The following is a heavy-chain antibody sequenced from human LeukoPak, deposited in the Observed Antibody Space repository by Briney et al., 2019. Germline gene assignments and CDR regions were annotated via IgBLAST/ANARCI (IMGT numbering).Heavy chain of an antibody. Sequence: GGSLRLSCAASGFTFTTYYMSWIRQAPGEGLEWVSYISTTSSYTNYADSVKGRFTISRDNAKNSVFLQMNSLRAEDTAVYYCARENTYGSGTYYYYGIDVWGQGTTVTVSS. D-gene: IGHD3-10*01. CDR2: ISTTSSYT. J-gene: IGHJ6*02. CDR3: ARENTYGSGTYYYYGIDV. V-gene: IGHV3-11*05. CDR1: GFTFTTYY.